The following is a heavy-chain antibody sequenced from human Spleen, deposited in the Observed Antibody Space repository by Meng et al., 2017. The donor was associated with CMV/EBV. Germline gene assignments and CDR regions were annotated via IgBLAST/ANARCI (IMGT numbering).Heavy chain of an antibody. V-gene: IGHV3-23*04. J-gene: IGHJ4*02. Sequence: VWLVGSGVGLEQPGVSLRLSCAASVFTFSSYAMSWFRQAPGKVLEWVSAISGSGGSTYYADSVKGRFTISRDNSKNTLYLQMNSLRAEDTAVYYCAKRLTGNFDYWGQGTLVTVSS. CDR1: VFTFSSYA. CDR2: ISGSGGST. D-gene: IGHD3-9*01. CDR3: AKRLTGNFDY.